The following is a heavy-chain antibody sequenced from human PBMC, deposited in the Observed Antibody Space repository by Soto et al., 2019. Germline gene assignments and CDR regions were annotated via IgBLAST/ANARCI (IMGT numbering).Heavy chain of an antibody. J-gene: IGHJ6*02. D-gene: IGHD5-12*01. CDR3: ARSGYDLTRYYYYYGMDV. Sequence: PGESLRLSCKGSGYSFTSYWIGWVRQMPGKGLEWMGIIYPGDSDTRYSPSFQGQVTISADKSISTAYLQWSSLKASDTAMYYCARSGYDLTRYYYYYGMDVWGQGTTVTVSS. V-gene: IGHV5-51*01. CDR2: IYPGDSDT. CDR1: GYSFTSYW.